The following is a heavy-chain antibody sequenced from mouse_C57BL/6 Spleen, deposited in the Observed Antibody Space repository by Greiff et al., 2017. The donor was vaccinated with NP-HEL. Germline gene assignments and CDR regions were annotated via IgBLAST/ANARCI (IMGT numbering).Heavy chain of an antibody. Sequence: VQLQQPGAELVMPGASVKLSCKASGYTFTSYWMHWVKQRPGQGLEWIGEIDPSDSYTNYNQKFKGKSTLTVDKSSSTAYMQLSSLTSEDSAVYYCARREDGYYPYAMDYWGQGTSVTVSS. CDR3: ARREDGYYPYAMDY. J-gene: IGHJ4*01. D-gene: IGHD2-3*01. CDR1: GYTFTSYW. V-gene: IGHV1-69*01. CDR2: IDPSDSYT.